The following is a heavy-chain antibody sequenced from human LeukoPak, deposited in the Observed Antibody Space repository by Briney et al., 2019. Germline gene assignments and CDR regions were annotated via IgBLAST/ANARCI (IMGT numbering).Heavy chain of an antibody. D-gene: IGHD5-18*01. Sequence: GASVKVSCKASGYTFTSYGISWVRQAPGQGLEWMGWISAYNGNTNYAQKLQGRVTMTTDTSTSTVNMELRSLRSEDTAVYYCARGLEPSGATAMYNWGQGTLVTVSS. CDR2: ISAYNGNT. V-gene: IGHV1-18*01. J-gene: IGHJ4*02. CDR3: ARGLEPSGATAMYN. CDR1: GYTFTSYG.